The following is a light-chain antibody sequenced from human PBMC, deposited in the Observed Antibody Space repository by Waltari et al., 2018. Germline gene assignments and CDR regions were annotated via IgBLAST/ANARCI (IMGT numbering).Light chain of an antibody. V-gene: IGLV3-27*01. J-gene: IGLJ2*01. CDR3: YSASDNNLVI. Sequence: SYELTQSSSVSVSPGQTARITCSGDILAKTHARWFQQKPGQAPLLVIFQDNLRPSGIPERFSGSSSGTTVTLTISGAHVDDEADYHCYSASDNNLVIFGGGTKLTVL. CDR2: QDN. CDR1: ILAKTH.